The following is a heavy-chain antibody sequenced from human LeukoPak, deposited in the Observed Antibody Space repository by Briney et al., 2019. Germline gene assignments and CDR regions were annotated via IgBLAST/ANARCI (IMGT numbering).Heavy chain of an antibody. CDR3: ARGGSYLSSSWYFDYYYYMDV. J-gene: IGHJ6*03. CDR2: ISSSGSTI. V-gene: IGHV3-48*04. CDR1: GFTFSSYT. Sequence: GGSLRLSCAASGFTFSSYTMNWVRQAPGKGLEWVSYISSSGSTIYYADSVKGRFTISRDNAKNSLYLQMNSLRAEDTAVYYCARGGSYLSSSWYFDYYYYMDVWGKGTTVTVSS. D-gene: IGHD6-13*01.